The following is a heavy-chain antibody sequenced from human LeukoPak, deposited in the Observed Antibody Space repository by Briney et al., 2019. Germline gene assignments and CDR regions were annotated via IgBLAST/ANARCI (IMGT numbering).Heavy chain of an antibody. J-gene: IGHJ4*02. V-gene: IGHV4-59*01. D-gene: IGHD6-19*01. CDR3: ARTGWYGRSSFDY. CDR1: GGSISSYY. Sequence: PSETLSLTCTVSGGSISSYYWSWIRQPPGKGLEWIGYIYYSGSTNYNPSLKSRVTISVDTSKNQFSLKLSSVTAADTAVYYCARTGWYGRSSFDYWGQGTLVTVSS. CDR2: IYYSGST.